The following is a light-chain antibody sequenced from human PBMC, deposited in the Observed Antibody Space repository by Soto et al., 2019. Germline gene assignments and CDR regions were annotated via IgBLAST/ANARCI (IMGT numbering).Light chain of an antibody. CDR2: GAS. CDR1: QTLRSGY. CDR3: QQSAT. V-gene: IGKV3-20*01. Sequence: ETVLARSPGTLSLSPEDRATLSCRASQTLRSGYLACYQHKPGQAPRLLIYGASSRPPGIPDRFSGSGSGTDFTLTISRLEPEDFAAYSCQQSATFGPGTKVDIK. J-gene: IGKJ3*01.